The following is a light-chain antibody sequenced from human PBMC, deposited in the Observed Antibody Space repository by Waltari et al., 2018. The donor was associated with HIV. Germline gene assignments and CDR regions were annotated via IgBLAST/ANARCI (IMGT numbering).Light chain of an antibody. CDR1: ALPKKY. Sequence: SYELTQPPSASVSPGQTARITCTGDALPKKYTSWYQQKSGQAPVLVIYEDSKRPSGIPERFSGSSSGTMATLTISGAPVEDEADYYCYSTDSSGNHVVFGGGTKLTVL. V-gene: IGLV3-10*01. J-gene: IGLJ2*01. CDR2: EDS. CDR3: YSTDSSGNHVV.